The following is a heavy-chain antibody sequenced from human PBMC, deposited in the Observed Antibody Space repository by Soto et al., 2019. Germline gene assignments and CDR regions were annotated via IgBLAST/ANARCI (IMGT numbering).Heavy chain of an antibody. J-gene: IGHJ5*02. CDR2: INAGNGNT. D-gene: IGHD3-3*01. V-gene: IGHV1-3*01. CDR3: AGEYDFWSGSGGGNWFDP. CDR1: GYTFTSYA. Sequence: QVQLVQSGAEVKKPGASVKVSCKASGYTFTSYAMHWVRQAPGQRLEWMGWINAGNGNTKYSQKFQGRVTITRDTSASTAYMELSSLRSEDTAVYYCAGEYDFWSGSGGGNWFDPWGQGTLVTVSS.